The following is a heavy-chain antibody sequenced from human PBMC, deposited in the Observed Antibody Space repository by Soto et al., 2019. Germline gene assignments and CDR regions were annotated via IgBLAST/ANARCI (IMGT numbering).Heavy chain of an antibody. D-gene: IGHD6-19*01. Sequence: GESLKISCKGSGYSFTSYWISWVRQMPGKGLEWMGIIYPDDSDTRYRPSFQGQVTISADKSISTAYLQWSSLTASDTAIYYCARHGLAVAMYYGMDVWGQGTTVTVSS. CDR1: GYSFTSYW. V-gene: IGHV5-51*01. J-gene: IGHJ6*02. CDR3: ARHGLAVAMYYGMDV. CDR2: IYPDDSDT.